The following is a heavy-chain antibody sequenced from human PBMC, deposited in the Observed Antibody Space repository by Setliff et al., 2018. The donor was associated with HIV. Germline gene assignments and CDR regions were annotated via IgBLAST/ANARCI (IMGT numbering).Heavy chain of an antibody. D-gene: IGHD1-1*01. CDR2: ISGSGGST. V-gene: IGHV3-23*01. Sequence: PGESLKISCAASGFTFSSYAMSWVRQAPGKGLEWVSAISGSGGSTYYADSVKGRFTISRDNSKNTLYLQMNSLRAEDTAVYYCAREEGTKGAFDIWGQGTKVTVSS. CDR3: AREEGTKGAFDI. J-gene: IGHJ3*02. CDR1: GFTFSSYA.